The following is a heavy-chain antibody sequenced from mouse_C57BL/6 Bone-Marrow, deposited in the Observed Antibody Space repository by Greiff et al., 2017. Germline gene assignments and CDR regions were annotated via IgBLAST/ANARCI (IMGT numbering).Heavy chain of an antibody. CDR1: GYTFTSYW. CDR3: ARGENGYDVGRGYYFDY. V-gene: IGHV1-72*01. CDR2: IDPNSGGT. Sequence: QVQLQQPGAELVKPGASVKLSCKASGYTFTSYWMHWVKQRPGRGLEWIGRIDPNSGGTKYNEKFKSKATLTVDKPSSTAYMQLSSLPSEDSAVDYCARGENGYDVGRGYYFDYWGQGTTLTVSS. D-gene: IGHD2-2*01. J-gene: IGHJ2*01.